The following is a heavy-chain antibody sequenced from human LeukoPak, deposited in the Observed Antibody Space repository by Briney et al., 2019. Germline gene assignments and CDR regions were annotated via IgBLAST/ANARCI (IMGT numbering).Heavy chain of an antibody. V-gene: IGHV3-15*01. CDR2: IKSKTDGGTT. J-gene: IGHJ6*02. CDR3: TTPAQYCSGGSCYSYYYYGMDV. CDR1: GFTFSNAW. D-gene: IGHD2-15*01. Sequence: PGGSLRLSCAASGFTFSNAWMSWVRQAPGKGLEWVGRIKSKTDGGTTDYAAPVKGRFTISRDDSKNKLYLQMNSLKTEDTAVYYCTTPAQYCSGGSCYSYYYYGMDVWGQGTTVTVSS.